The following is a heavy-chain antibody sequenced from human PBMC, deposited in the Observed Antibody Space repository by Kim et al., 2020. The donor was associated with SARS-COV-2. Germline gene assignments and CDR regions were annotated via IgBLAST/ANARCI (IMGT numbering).Heavy chain of an antibody. CDR1: GGSISSSSYY. CDR2: IYYSGST. CDR3: ARHSYSSGWRPDPSFDY. Sequence: SETLSLTCTVSGGSISSSSYYWGWIRQPPGKGLEWIGSIYYSGSTYYNPSLKSRVTISVDTSKNQFSLKLSSVTAADTAVYYCARHSYSSGWRPDPSFDYWGQGTLVTVSS. V-gene: IGHV4-39*01. J-gene: IGHJ4*02. D-gene: IGHD6-19*01.